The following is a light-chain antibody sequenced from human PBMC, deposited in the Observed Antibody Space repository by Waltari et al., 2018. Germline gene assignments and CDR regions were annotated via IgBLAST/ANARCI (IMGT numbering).Light chain of an antibody. CDR1: ALPKQY. Sequence: SYELTQPPSVSVSPGQTARITCSGDALPKQYVYWYQQTSGQAPILVMSKDRERPSGIPERFSGSSSGTTVTLTISGVQAEDEADYCCQSGDNSGTNRVLFGGGTKLTVL. J-gene: IGLJ2*01. CDR2: KDR. V-gene: IGLV3-25*03. CDR3: QSGDNSGTNRVL.